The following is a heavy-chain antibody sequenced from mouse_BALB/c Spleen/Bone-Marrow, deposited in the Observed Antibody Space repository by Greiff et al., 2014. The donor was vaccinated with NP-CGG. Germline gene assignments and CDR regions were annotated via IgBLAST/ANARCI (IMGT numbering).Heavy chain of an antibody. CDR3: ARQGYYGRSDY. CDR1: GFDFSRYW. Sequence: DVQLVESGGGLVQPGGSLKLSCAASGFDFSRYWMSWVRQDPGKGLEWIGEINPDSSTINYTPSLKDKFIISRDNAKNTLYLQMSKVRSEDTALYYCARQGYYGRSDYWGQGTTLTVSS. V-gene: IGHV4-1*02. J-gene: IGHJ2*01. CDR2: INPDSSTI. D-gene: IGHD1-1*01.